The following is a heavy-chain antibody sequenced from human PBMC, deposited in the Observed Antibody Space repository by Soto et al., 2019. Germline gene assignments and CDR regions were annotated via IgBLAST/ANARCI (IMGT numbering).Heavy chain of an antibody. Sequence: SVKVSCKASGGTFSSYAISWVRQAPGQGLEWMGGIIPIFGTANYAQKFQGRVTITADESTSTAYMELSSLRSEDTAVYYCARDASYDILTGSGYNWFDPWGQGTLVTVSS. CDR3: ARDASYDILTGSGYNWFDP. V-gene: IGHV1-69*13. J-gene: IGHJ5*02. CDR2: IIPIFGTA. CDR1: GGTFSSYA. D-gene: IGHD3-9*01.